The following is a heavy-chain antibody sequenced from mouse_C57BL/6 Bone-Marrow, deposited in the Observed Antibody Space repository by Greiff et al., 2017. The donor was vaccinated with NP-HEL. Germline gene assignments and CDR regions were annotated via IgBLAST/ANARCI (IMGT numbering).Heavy chain of an antibody. CDR1: GFTFSSYA. CDR2: ISDGGSYT. J-gene: IGHJ2*01. Sequence: EVQLVESGGGLVKPGGSLKLSCAASGFTFSSYAMSWVRQTPEKRLEWVATISDGGSYTYYPDNVKGRFTISRDNAKNNLYLQMSHLKSEDTAMYYCARRELFYYFDYWGQGTTLTVSS. CDR3: ARRELFYYFDY. V-gene: IGHV5-4*01.